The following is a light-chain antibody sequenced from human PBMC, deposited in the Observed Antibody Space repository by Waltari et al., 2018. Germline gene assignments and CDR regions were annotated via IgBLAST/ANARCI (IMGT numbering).Light chain of an antibody. J-gene: IGLJ2*01. V-gene: IGLV6-57*03. Sequence: NFMLTHPHSVSESPGKTVSISCTRSSGSIARSYVQWYQQRPGSAPTIVIYEDDQRPSVLPHRISGAIDCYTKSASLTISGLNTKDGTDYYGQSYDAYVVIGGGNRLTI. CDR2: EDD. CDR1: SGSIARSY. CDR3: QSYDAYVV.